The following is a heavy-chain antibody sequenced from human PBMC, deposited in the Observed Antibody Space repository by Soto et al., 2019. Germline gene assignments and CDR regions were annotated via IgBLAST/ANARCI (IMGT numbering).Heavy chain of an antibody. V-gene: IGHV3-21*03. J-gene: IGHJ4*02. CDR2: ISTSSSNI. D-gene: IGHD6-19*01. Sequence: PGGSLRLSCVASGFSFSDYTMTWVRQAPGKGLDWVSTISTSSSNIFYAASVKGRFTVSRDNAKNSLYLQMNSLKTEDTAVYYCTTNSGWSTYWGQGTLVTVS. CDR3: TTNSGWSTY. CDR1: GFSFSDYT.